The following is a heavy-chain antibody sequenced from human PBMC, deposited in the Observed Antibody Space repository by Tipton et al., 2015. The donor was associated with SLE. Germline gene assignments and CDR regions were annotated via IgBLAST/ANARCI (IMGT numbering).Heavy chain of an antibody. D-gene: IGHD3-16*01. CDR1: GVSISSTNSY. CDR2: NYYAGST. J-gene: IGHJ4*02. V-gene: IGHV4-39*07. CDR3: ARRDRWLRSPLY. Sequence: TLSLTCTVSGVSISSTNSYWDWLRQPPGRGLEWIGANYYAGSTYYSPSLKSQVTITLDTSKNHLSLKLSSVTAADTAVYYCARRDRWLRSPLYWGQGALVTVSS.